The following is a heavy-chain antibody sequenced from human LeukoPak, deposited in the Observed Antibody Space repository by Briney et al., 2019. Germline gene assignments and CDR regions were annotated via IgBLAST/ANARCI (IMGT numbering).Heavy chain of an antibody. D-gene: IGHD4-17*01. CDR3: ARGGGDYFDY. V-gene: IGHV3-21*01. CDR2: ISSSSSYI. CDR1: GFTFSSYS. Sequence: GGSLRLSCAASGFTFSSYSMNWVRHAPGKGLEWFLSISSSSSYIYYADSVKGRFTISRDNAKNSLYLQMNSLRAEDTAVYYCARGGGDYFDYWGQGTLVTVSS. J-gene: IGHJ4*02.